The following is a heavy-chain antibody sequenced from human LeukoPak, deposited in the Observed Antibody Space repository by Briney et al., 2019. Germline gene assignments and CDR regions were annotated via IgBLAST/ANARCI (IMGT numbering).Heavy chain of an antibody. CDR1: GYTLTELS. V-gene: IGHV1-24*01. Sequence: ASVKVSCKVSGYTLTELSMHWVRQAPGKGLEWMGGFDPEDGETIYAQKFQGRVTMTEDTSTDTAYMELRSLRSDDTAVYYCARARGGCSSTSCSYYYYYYMDVWGKGTTVTVSS. J-gene: IGHJ6*03. CDR3: ARARGGCSSTSCSYYYYYYMDV. D-gene: IGHD2-2*01. CDR2: FDPEDGET.